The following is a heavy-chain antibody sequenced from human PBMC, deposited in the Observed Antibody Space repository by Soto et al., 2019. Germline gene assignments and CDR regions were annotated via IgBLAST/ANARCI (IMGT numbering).Heavy chain of an antibody. CDR2: ISAYNGNT. Sequence: QVQLVQSGAEVKKPGASVKVSCKASGYTFTSYGISWVRQAPGQGLEWMGWISAYNGNTNYAQKLQGRVNRTRDTSTSTAYMDLSSLRSDDTAVYYCARETEDLLRYFDYYYYGMDVWGQGTTVTVSS. D-gene: IGHD3-9*01. J-gene: IGHJ6*02. CDR1: GYTFTSYG. V-gene: IGHV1-18*01. CDR3: ARETEDLLRYFDYYYYGMDV.